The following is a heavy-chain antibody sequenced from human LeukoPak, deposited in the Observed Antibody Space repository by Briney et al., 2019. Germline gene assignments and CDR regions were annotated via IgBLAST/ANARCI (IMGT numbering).Heavy chain of an antibody. J-gene: IGHJ4*02. CDR2: IGNNGGGI. CDR1: GLTFSTYT. Sequence: GGSLRLSCADSGLTFSTYTMYWVRHPPGKRLEWVSIIGNNGGGIHYADSVKGRFTISRDNFKNALYLQMNSLRDEDTAVYYCAIDPNWGTHSWGQGVLVTVSS. CDR3: AIDPNWGTHS. D-gene: IGHD7-27*01. V-gene: IGHV3-23*01.